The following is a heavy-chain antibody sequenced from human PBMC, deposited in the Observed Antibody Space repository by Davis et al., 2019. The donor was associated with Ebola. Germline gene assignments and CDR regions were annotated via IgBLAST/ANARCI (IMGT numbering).Heavy chain of an antibody. D-gene: IGHD4-23*01. CDR2: IGPNSGAT. CDR3: TTGVYGGYAFDI. J-gene: IGHJ3*02. CDR1: GYTFTSYD. V-gene: IGHV1-2*02. Sequence: ASVKVSCKASGYTFTSYDINWVRQAPGQGLEWMGWIGPNSGATIYAQRFQGRVTMTRDTSINTAYMELRRLRSDDTALYYCTTGVYGGYAFDIWGLGTLVTVSS.